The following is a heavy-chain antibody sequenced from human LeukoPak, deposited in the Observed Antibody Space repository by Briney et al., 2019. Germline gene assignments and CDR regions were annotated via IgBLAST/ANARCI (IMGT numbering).Heavy chain of an antibody. CDR1: GFTFSTFA. D-gene: IGHD6-13*01. V-gene: IGHV3-23*01. CDR3: AKELRYSSSWYYFDY. Sequence: GGSLRLSCAASGFTFSTFAMNWVRQAPGKGREWVSSISGSGTSTYYADSVKGRFTISRDYSKSTLYLQMNSLRAEDTAVYYCAKELRYSSSWYYFDYWGQGTLVTVSS. CDR2: ISGSGTST. J-gene: IGHJ4*02.